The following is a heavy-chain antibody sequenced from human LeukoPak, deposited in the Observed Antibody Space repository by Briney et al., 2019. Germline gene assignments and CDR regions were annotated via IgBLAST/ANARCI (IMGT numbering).Heavy chain of an antibody. CDR1: GGSISSSSYY. Sequence: SETLSLTCTVSGGSISSSSYYWGWIRQPPGKGLEWIGSIYYSGSTYYNPPLKSRVTISVDTSKNQFSLKLSSVTAADTAVYYCAREASAQKRTGTLDYCGQGTLVTVSS. D-gene: IGHD1-14*01. CDR3: AREASAQKRTGTLDY. CDR2: IYYSGST. J-gene: IGHJ4*02. V-gene: IGHV4-39*02.